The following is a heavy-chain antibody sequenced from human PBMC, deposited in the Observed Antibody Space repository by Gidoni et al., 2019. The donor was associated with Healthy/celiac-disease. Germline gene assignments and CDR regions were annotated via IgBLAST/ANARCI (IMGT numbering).Heavy chain of an antibody. CDR3: ARELPAAPELSWFDP. CDR2: IYYSGST. V-gene: IGHV4-61*01. J-gene: IGHJ5*02. CDR1: GGSVSSGSYY. D-gene: IGHD2-2*01. Sequence: QVQLQESGPGLVKPSETLSLTCTVSGGSVSSGSYYWSWIRQPPGKGLEWIGYIYYSGSTNYNPSLKSRVTISVDTSKNQFSLKLSSVTAADTAVYYCARELPAAPELSWFDPWGQGTLVTVSS.